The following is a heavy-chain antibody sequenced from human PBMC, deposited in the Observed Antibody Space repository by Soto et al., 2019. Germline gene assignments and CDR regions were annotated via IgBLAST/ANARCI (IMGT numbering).Heavy chain of an antibody. Sequence: QVQLVQSGAEVKKPGASVKVSCKASGYTFTSYGISWVRQAPGQGLEWMGWISGYNGNTNYAQKRQGRVAMTTDTSTSTAYMELRSLRSDDTAVYYCARLSGSSAVYYYYYGMDVWGQGTTVTVSS. D-gene: IGHD6-6*01. CDR3: ARLSGSSAVYYYYYGMDV. J-gene: IGHJ6*02. CDR1: GYTFTSYG. CDR2: ISGYNGNT. V-gene: IGHV1-18*01.